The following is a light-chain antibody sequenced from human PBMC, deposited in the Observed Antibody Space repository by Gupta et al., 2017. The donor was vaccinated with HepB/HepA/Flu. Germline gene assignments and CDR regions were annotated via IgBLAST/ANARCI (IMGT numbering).Light chain of an antibody. CDR1: SSDVGGYNS. V-gene: IGLV2-14*03. J-gene: IGLJ2*01. CDR3: TSFRSGSTLVI. CDR2: DVS. Sequence: QSGLTQPASVSGSPGQSITISCTGTSSDVGGYNSVSWYQQYPGRAPNLLIYDVSNRPSGVSNRFSGSKTGNSASLTISGLQAEDEAVYYCTSFRSGSTLVIFGGGTELTVL.